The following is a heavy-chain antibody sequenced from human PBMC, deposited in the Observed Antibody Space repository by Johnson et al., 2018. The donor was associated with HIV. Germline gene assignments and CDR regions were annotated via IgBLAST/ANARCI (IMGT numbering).Heavy chain of an antibody. J-gene: IGHJ3*01. CDR3: VRDTYYYDRSGYLTRARAFDV. Sequence: VQLVESGGGVARPGGSLRLSCEASGFSFDEYDMSWVRQAPGKGLEWVSGINWNGATPGSADSVKGRFTISRDNAKNFLYLQMNSLRGEDTALYYCVRDTYYYDRSGYLTRARAFDVWGQGTMVTVSS. D-gene: IGHD3-22*01. CDR1: GFSFDEYD. CDR2: INWNGATP. V-gene: IGHV3-20*04.